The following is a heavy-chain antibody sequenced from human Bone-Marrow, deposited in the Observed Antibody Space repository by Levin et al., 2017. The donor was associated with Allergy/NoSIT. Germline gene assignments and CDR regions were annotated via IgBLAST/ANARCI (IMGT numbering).Heavy chain of an antibody. D-gene: IGHD2-2*01. CDR3: ARHSPLTYCSSTSCYEWGMDV. CDR2: INHSGST. V-gene: IGHV4-34*01. J-gene: IGHJ6*02. CDR1: GGSFSGYY. Sequence: PSETLSLTCAVYGGSFSGYYWSWIRQPPGKGLEWIGEINHSGSTNYNPSLKSRVTISVDTSKNQFSLKLSSVTAADTAVYYCARHSPLTYCSSTSCYEWGMDVWGQGTTVTVSS.